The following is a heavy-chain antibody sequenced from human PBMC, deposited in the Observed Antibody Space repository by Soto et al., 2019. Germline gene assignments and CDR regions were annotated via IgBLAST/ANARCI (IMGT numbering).Heavy chain of an antibody. D-gene: IGHD3-22*01. J-gene: IGHJ5*02. CDR1: GGSISSGDYY. Sequence: SETLSLTCTVSGGSISSGDYYWSWIRQPPGKGLEWIGYIYYRGSTYYNPSLKSRVTISVDTSKNQFSLKLSSVTAADTAVYYCARYSSWFKGELELEEGNWFDPWGQGTLVTVSS. CDR2: IYYRGST. V-gene: IGHV4-30-4*01. CDR3: ARYSSWFKGELELEEGNWFDP.